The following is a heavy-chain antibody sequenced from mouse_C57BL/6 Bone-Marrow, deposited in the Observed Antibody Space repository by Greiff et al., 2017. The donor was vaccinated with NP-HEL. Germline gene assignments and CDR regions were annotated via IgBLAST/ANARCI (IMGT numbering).Heavy chain of an antibody. CDR2: IYPGDGDT. CDR1: GYAFSSYW. J-gene: IGHJ2*01. CDR3: ARCLYYFDY. Sequence: QVQLQQAGAELVKPGASVKISCKASGYAFSSYWMNWVKQRPGKGLEWSGQIYPGDGDTNYNGTFKGKATLTANKSTSIAYMQLSSLTSEDSAVYFCARCLYYFDYWGQGTTLTVSS. V-gene: IGHV1-80*01.